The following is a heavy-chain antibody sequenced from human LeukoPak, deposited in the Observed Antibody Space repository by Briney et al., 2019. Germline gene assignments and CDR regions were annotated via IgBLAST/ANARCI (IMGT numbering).Heavy chain of an antibody. D-gene: IGHD3-16*02. CDR2: INHSGST. CDR3: ARRPEYYDYGWGSYRYLYYFDY. J-gene: IGHJ4*02. Sequence: SETLSLTCAVCGGSFSGYYWSWIRQPPGKGLEWIGEINHSGSTNYNPSLKSRVTISVDTSKNQFSLKLSSVTAADTAVYYCARRPEYYDYGWGSYRYLYYFDYWGQGTLVTVSS. V-gene: IGHV4-34*01. CDR1: GGSFSGYY.